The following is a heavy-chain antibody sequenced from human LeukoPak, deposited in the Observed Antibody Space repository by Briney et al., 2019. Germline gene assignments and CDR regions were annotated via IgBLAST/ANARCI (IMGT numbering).Heavy chain of an antibody. J-gene: IGHJ3*02. D-gene: IGHD1-14*01. Sequence: PSETLSLTCAVYGGSFSGYYWSWIRQPPGKGLEWIGYIYYSGSTNYNPSLKSRVTISVDTSKNQFSLKLSSVTAADTAVYYRARDYRDAFDIWGQGTMVTVSS. CDR1: GGSFSGYY. V-gene: IGHV4-59*01. CDR3: ARDYRDAFDI. CDR2: IYYSGST.